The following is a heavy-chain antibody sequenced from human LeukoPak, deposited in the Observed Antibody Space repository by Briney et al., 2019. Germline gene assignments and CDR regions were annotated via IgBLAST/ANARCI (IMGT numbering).Heavy chain of an antibody. D-gene: IGHD4-17*01. J-gene: IGHJ4*02. CDR3: ARDPSNYGDYFQYYFDY. Sequence: GGSLRLSCAASGFTFSSYSMTWVRPAPGKGLEWVSSISSSSSYIYYADSVKGRFTISRDNAKNSLYLQMNSLRAEDTAVYYCARDPSNYGDYFQYYFDYWGQGTLVTVSS. CDR1: GFTFSSYS. CDR2: ISSSSSYI. V-gene: IGHV3-21*01.